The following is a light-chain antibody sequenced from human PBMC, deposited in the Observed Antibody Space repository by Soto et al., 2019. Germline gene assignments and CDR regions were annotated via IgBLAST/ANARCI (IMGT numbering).Light chain of an antibody. CDR1: QSVISN. V-gene: IGKV3-15*01. CDR3: QQYNNWPWLT. Sequence: EVVLTQSPGTLSVSPGEGATLSCRASQSVISNLAWYQQKPGQAPTLLIYGASTRATDVPDRFSGSGSGTEFPLTISSLQSEDSAVYYCQQYNNWPWLTFGGGTKVEIK. J-gene: IGKJ4*01. CDR2: GAS.